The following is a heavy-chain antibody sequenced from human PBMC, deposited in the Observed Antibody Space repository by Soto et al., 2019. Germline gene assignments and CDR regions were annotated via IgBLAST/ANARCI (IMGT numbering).Heavy chain of an antibody. V-gene: IGHV3-23*01. D-gene: IGHD3-22*01. CDR3: AKGPDGSGYYHNWFDS. CDR2: ISRTGDSA. J-gene: IGHJ5*01. CDR1: GFSFSDYA. Sequence: EVHLLESGGALVQRGGSLTLSCAASGFSFSDYAMSWVRQAPGKGLEWVSSISRTGDSAYYADSVKRRFAISRDRSKNRLSLQMNSLRVEDTAVYYCAKGPDGSGYYHNWFDSWGQGTMITVSS.